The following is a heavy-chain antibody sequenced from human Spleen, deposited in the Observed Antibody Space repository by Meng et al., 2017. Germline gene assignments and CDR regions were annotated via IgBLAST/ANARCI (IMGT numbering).Heavy chain of an antibody. CDR3: ARDFNSYSSSWAYYDYYGMDV. CDR2: ISYEGSNK. Sequence: GESLKISCAASGFTFSSYAMHWVRQAPGKGLELVAVISYEGSNKYYADSVKGRFTISRDNSKNTLYLQMNSLRAEDTAVYYCARDFNSYSSSWAYYDYYGMDVWGQGTKVTVSS. CDR1: GFTFSSYA. D-gene: IGHD6-13*01. J-gene: IGHJ6*02. V-gene: IGHV3-30*01.